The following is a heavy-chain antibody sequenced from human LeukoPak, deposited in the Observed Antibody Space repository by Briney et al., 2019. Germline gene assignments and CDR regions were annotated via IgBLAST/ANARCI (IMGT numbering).Heavy chain of an antibody. CDR3: AKVPYGARYYYYMDV. CDR1: GFTFSSYG. V-gene: IGHV3-30*02. CDR2: IRYDGSNK. J-gene: IGHJ6*03. D-gene: IGHD4/OR15-4a*01. Sequence: PGGSLRLSCAASGFTFSSYGMHWVRQAPGKGLEWVAFIRYDGSNKYYADSVKGRFTISRDNSKNTLYLQMNSLRAGDTAVYYCAKVPYGARYYYYMDVWGKGTTVTVSS.